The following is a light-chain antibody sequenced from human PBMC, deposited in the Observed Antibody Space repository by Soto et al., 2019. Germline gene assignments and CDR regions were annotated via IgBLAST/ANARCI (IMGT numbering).Light chain of an antibody. CDR2: AAS. CDR3: QQSYSTPWT. CDR1: QNINNY. J-gene: IGKJ1*01. V-gene: IGKV1-39*01. Sequence: DIQVTQSPSSLSASVGDRVTITCRASQNINNYLNWYQQKPGKXPKXXIYAASSLQSGVPSRFSGSGSGTDLTLTISSLQPEDFETYYCQQSYSTPWTFGQGTKVDIK.